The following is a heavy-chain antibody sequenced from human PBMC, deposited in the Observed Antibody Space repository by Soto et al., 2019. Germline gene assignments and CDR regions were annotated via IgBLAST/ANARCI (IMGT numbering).Heavy chain of an antibody. Sequence: SETLSLNCTVSGASITRSSHWSWIRQPAGQGLEWIGRFSLSGTTNYNPSLRSRVTMSADVSKNQFSLRLTSVTAADTALYYCARGRTPPGAPAWYYFDSWGQGNLVTVS. CDR2: FSLSGTT. CDR3: ARGRTPPGAPAWYYFDS. J-gene: IGHJ4*02. V-gene: IGHV4-4*07. CDR1: GASITRSSH. D-gene: IGHD2-8*02.